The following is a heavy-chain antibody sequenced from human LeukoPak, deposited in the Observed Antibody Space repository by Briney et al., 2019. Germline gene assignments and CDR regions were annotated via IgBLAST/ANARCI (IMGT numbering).Heavy chain of an antibody. D-gene: IGHD3-22*01. V-gene: IGHV4-39*01. CDR1: GGSISSSSYY. CDR3: ARRITMIVVVAYNRFDP. CDR2: IYYSGST. Sequence: SETLSLTCTVSGGSISSSSYYWGWIRQPPGKGLEWIGSIYYSGSTYYNPSLKSRVTISVDTSKNQFSLKLSSVTAADTAVYYCARRITMIVVVAYNRFDPWGQGTLVTVSS. J-gene: IGHJ5*02.